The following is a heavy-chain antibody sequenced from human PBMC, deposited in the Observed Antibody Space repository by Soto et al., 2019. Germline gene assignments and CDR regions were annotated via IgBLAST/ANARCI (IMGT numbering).Heavy chain of an antibody. D-gene: IGHD6-19*01. V-gene: IGHV3-21*01. J-gene: IGHJ5*02. CDR1: GFTFSSYS. CDR3: ARAGIAVAGSHWFDP. CDR2: ISSSSSYI. Sequence: GGSLRLSCAASGFTFSSYSMNWVRQAPGKGLEWVSSISSSSSYIYYADSVKGRFTISRDNAKNSLYLQMNSLRAEDTAVYYCARAGIAVAGSHWFDPWGQGTLVTVPQ.